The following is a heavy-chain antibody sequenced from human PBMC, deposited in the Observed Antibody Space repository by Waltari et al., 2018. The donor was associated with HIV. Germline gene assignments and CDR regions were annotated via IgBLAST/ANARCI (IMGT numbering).Heavy chain of an antibody. D-gene: IGHD3-10*01. V-gene: IGHV3-30-3*01. Sequence: QVQLVESGGGVVQPGGSPRLSCAVSGFTFSPYAMHCVRLAPGKGLEWVTVISNDGNKKYYADSVKGRFTVSRDESNNTRYLQINSLRTEDTAIYYCARDYYASGSYYIPACWGQGTLLIVSS. CDR2: ISNDGNKK. CDR3: ARDYYASGSYYIPAC. CDR1: GFTFSPYA. J-gene: IGHJ4*02.